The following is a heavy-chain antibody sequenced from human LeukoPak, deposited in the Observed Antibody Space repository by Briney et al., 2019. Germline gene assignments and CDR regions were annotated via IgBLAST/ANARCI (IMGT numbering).Heavy chain of an antibody. Sequence: GGSLRLSCAGSGFTFSSYSMHWVRQAPGKGLEWVSSISSSSIYIYYADSLKGRFTISRDNAKNSLYLQMNSLRTEDTAVYYCAKGAGYTTSWFDYWGQGTLVTVSS. J-gene: IGHJ4*01. CDR3: AKGAGYTTSWFDY. CDR2: ISSSSIYI. CDR1: GFTFSSYS. V-gene: IGHV3-21*01. D-gene: IGHD6-13*01.